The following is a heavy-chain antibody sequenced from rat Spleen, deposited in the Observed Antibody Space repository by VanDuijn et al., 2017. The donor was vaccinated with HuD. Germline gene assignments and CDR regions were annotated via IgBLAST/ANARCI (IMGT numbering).Heavy chain of an antibody. CDR1: GFTFSMYY. D-gene: IGHD1-12*02. Sequence: EVQLVESGGGLVQPGRSMKLSCAVSGFTFSMYYMAWVRQAPAKGLEWVASISYEGSGTYYGDSVKGRFTISRDNAKSTLYLQMDSLSSEDTATYYCVRYGSFDNWFAFWGQGTLVTVSS. CDR3: VRYGSFDNWFAF. V-gene: IGHV5-22*01. CDR2: ISYEGSGT. J-gene: IGHJ3*01.